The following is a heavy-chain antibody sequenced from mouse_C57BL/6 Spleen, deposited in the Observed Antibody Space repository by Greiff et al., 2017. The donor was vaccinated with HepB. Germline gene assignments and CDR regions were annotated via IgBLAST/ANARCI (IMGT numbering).Heavy chain of an antibody. CDR1: GYTFTSYW. Sequence: VQLQQPGAELVMPGASVKLSCKASGYTFTSYWMHWVKQRPGQGLEWIREIDPSDSYTNYNQKFKGKSTLTVDKSSSTAYMQLSSLTSEDSAVYYCARYGNYFDYWGQGTTLTVSS. V-gene: IGHV1-69*01. D-gene: IGHD2-1*01. CDR3: ARYGNYFDY. CDR2: IDPSDSYT. J-gene: IGHJ2*01.